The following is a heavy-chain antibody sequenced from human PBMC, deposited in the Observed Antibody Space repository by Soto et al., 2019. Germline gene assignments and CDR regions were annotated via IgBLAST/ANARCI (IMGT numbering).Heavy chain of an antibody. J-gene: IGHJ4*02. D-gene: IGHD2-15*01. CDR2: MNPNSGNT. CDR3: ARGPCESCYHY. Sequence: EASVKVSCKASGYTFTSYDINWVRQAPGQGLEWMGWMNPNSGNTGYAQKFQGRVTMTRDTSVSTAYMELSSLRSEDTAMYYCARGPCESCYHYWGQGTLVTVSS. CDR1: GYTFTSYD. V-gene: IGHV1-8*01.